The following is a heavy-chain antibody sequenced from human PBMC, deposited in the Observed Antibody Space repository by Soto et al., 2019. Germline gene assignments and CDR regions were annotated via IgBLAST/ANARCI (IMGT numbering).Heavy chain of an antibody. CDR2: IYSGGRT. D-gene: IGHD5-18*01. CDR1: GFTVRSNY. J-gene: IGHJ4*02. V-gene: IGHV3-53*01. Sequence: GVSLRLSCAGSGFTVRSNYMTGVRQAPGKGLEWVSVIYSGGRTYYADSVKGRFTISRDNSKNTLYLQMNSLRAEDTAVYYCARGIPRGYSYGSYYFDYWGQGTLVTVSS. CDR3: ARGIPRGYSYGSYYFDY.